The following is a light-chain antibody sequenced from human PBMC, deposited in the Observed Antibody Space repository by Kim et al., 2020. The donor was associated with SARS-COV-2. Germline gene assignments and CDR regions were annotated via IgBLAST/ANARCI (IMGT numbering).Light chain of an antibody. J-gene: IGLJ1*01. CDR1: ELGDKY. Sequence: SYELTQPPSVSVSPGQTASITCSGDELGDKYTCWYQQKPGQSPVLVIYQDDKRPSGIPERFSGSNSGNAATLTISGTQAMDEADYYCQVWDSSTVVFGTGTKVTVL. V-gene: IGLV3-1*01. CDR2: QDD. CDR3: QVWDSSTVV.